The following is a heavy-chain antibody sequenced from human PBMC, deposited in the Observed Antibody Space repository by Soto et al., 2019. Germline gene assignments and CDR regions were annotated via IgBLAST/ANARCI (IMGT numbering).Heavy chain of an antibody. V-gene: IGHV3-33*01. Sequence: GGSLRLSCAASGFTFSSYGMHWVRQAPGKGLEWVAVIWYDGSNKYYADSVKGRFTISRDNSKNTLYLQMNSLRAEDTAVYYCARDVTVEQWLGYYFDYWGQGTLVTVSS. CDR3: ARDVTVEQWLGYYFDY. CDR2: IWYDGSNK. CDR1: GFTFSSYG. D-gene: IGHD6-19*01. J-gene: IGHJ4*02.